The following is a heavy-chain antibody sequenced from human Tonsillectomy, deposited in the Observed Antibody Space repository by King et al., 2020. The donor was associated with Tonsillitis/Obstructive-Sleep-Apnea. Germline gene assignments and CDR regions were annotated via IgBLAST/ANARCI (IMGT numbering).Heavy chain of an antibody. CDR3: ARTSDSSPNYDYVMDV. V-gene: IGHV1-2*02. J-gene: IGHJ6*02. D-gene: IGHD3-22*01. Sequence: QLVQSGAEVKKPGASLKVSCKASGYTFTGYYMHWVRQAPGQGLEWMGWINPKSGGISYAQKFQGRVTMTRDTSISTAYMEVSSLISDDTAVYYCARTSDSSPNYDYVMDVWGQGTTVTVSS. CDR1: GYTFTGYY. CDR2: INPKSGGI.